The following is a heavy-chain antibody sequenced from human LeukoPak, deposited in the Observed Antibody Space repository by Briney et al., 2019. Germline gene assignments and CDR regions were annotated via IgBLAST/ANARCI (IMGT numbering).Heavy chain of an antibody. V-gene: IGHV3-23*01. J-gene: IGHJ6*02. CDR3: AKYSSSYGMDV. Sequence: GGSLRLSCAASRFTFSKYDMSWVRQAPGKGLEWVSGISGSGGSTYYADSVKGRFTISRDNSKNTLYLQMNSLRAEDTAVYYCAKYSSSYGMDVWGQGTTVTVSS. CDR2: ISGSGGST. D-gene: IGHD6-13*01. CDR1: RFTFSKYD.